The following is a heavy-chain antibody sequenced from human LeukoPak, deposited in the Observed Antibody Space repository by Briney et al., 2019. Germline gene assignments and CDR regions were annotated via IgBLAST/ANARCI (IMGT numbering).Heavy chain of an antibody. Sequence: QPGGSLRLSCAASGFTFSSYGMHWVRQAPGKGLEWVAVISYDGSNKYYADSVKGRFTISRDNSKNTLYLQMNSLRAEDTAVYYCAKVHELGILVPYFDYWGQGTLVTVSS. J-gene: IGHJ4*02. V-gene: IGHV3-30*18. CDR3: AKVHELGILVPYFDY. CDR1: GFTFSSYG. D-gene: IGHD7-27*01. CDR2: ISYDGSNK.